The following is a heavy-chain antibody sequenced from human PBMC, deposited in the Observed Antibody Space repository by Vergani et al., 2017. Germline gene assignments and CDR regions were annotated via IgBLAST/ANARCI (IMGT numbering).Heavy chain of an antibody. CDR3: ARHRGSGGFFPSSYFYGMDV. D-gene: IGHD3-10*01. J-gene: IGHJ6*02. CDR2: IYYSGSN. V-gene: IGHV4-39*01. CDR1: GASIRSSNYY. Sequence: QLQLQESGPGLVKPSATLSLTCSVSGASIRSSNYYWGWIRQPPGKGLEWIASIYYSGSNYYNPSLKSRVTISVDTSKNQFSLKLSSVTAADTAIYYCARHRGSGGFFPSSYFYGMDVWGHGTTVTVSS.